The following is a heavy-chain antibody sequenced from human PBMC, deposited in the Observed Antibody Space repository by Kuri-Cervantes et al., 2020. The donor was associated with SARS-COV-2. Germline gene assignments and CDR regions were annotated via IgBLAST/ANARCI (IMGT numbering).Heavy chain of an antibody. CDR3: ALEWLFREFDY. D-gene: IGHD3-3*01. V-gene: IGHV1-46*03. Sequence: APVKVSCKASGYTFTSYYMHWVRQAPGQGLEWMGIINPSGGSTSYAQKFQGRVTMTRDTSTSTVYMELSSLRSEDTAVYYCALEWLFREFDYWGQGTLVTVSS. CDR2: INPSGGST. J-gene: IGHJ4*02. CDR1: GYTFTSYY.